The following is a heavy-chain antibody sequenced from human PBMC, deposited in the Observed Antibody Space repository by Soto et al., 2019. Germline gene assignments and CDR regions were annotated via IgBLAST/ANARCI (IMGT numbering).Heavy chain of an antibody. V-gene: IGHV1-24*01. CDR1: GYTLTQLS. CDR2: FDPEDGET. CDR3: ARDLAGYGDYVERWFDP. Sequence: ASVKVSCKVSGYTLTQLSMHWGRQAPGKGLEWMGGFDPEDGETIYAQKFQGRGTMTEDTSTDRAYMELSSLRSEDTAVYYCARDLAGYGDYVERWFDPWGQGTLVTVSS. J-gene: IGHJ5*02. D-gene: IGHD4-17*01.